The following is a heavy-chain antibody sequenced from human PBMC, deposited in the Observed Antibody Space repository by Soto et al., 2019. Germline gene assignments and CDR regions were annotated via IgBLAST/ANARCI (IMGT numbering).Heavy chain of an antibody. D-gene: IGHD3-22*01. J-gene: IGHJ6*02. CDR1: GYTFTSYG. V-gene: IGHV1-18*01. Sequence: QVQLVQSGAEVKKPVASVKVSCKASGYTFTSYGISWVRQAPGQGLEWMGWISAYNGNTNYAQKLQGRVSMTTHTSTSTAYMELRGPRSDDTAVYYVASAHLNSDYYVSSGYPAGDCIWYYGMDVWGQGSTVTVSS. CDR3: ASAHLNSDYYVSSGYPAGDCIWYYGMDV. CDR2: ISAYNGNT.